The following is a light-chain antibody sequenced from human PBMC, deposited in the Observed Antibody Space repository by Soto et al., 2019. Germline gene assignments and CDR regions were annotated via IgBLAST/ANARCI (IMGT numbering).Light chain of an antibody. Sequence: EILLTQSPGTLSLSPGERATLSCRASQSVSNNYMAWYQQRSGQAPRLLIYNTSSRATGIPDRFSGSGSGTDFTLTISRLEPEDFAVYYCQQYGSLSPPYTFGQGTKLEIK. CDR2: NTS. CDR1: QSVSNNY. V-gene: IGKV3-20*01. J-gene: IGKJ2*01. CDR3: QQYGSLSPPYT.